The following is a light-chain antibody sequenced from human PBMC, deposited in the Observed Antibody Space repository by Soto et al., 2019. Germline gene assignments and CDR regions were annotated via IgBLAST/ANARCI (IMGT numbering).Light chain of an antibody. CDR3: SSYTSVNTLVV. CDR1: SSDVGGYNY. Sequence: QSALTQPASVSGSPGQSITISCTGTSSDVGGYNYVSWYQQRPGKAPKLMIYDVANRPSGVSNRFSGSKSGNTASLTISGLQAEDEDDYYCSSYTSVNTLVVFGGGTKLTVL. V-gene: IGLV2-14*01. CDR2: DVA. J-gene: IGLJ2*01.